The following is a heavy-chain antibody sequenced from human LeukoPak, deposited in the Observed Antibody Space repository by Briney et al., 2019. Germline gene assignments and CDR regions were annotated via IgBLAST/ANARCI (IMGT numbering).Heavy chain of an antibody. V-gene: IGHV3-15*01. J-gene: IGHJ6*02. CDR3: TKPDLLWVGEDV. D-gene: IGHD2/OR15-2a*01. CDR2: IKTRNEDGTS. CDR1: GFPFSNAR. Sequence: GGSVRLSCAASGFPFSNARMSWVRQAPGKGLEWVGRIKTRNEDGTSEYAAPVKSRYTISRDDSKNTVHLQMNSLKTEDTGVYYCTKPDLLWVGEDVWGPGTTVTVSS.